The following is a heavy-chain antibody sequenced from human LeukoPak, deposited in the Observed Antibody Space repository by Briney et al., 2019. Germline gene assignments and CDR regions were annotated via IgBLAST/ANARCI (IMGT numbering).Heavy chain of an antibody. V-gene: IGHV1-46*01. CDR2: INPSGGST. Sequence: ASVKVSCKASGYTFTSYHMHWVRQAPGQGLEWKGIINPSGGSTNYAQKFQGRVTMTRDVSTTTVYMDLSSLRSDDTAVYYCAREALTIFALVRTQTTESPHRFDPWGQGTLVTVSS. J-gene: IGHJ5*02. D-gene: IGHD3-3*01. CDR1: GYTFTSYH. CDR3: AREALTIFALVRTQTTESPHRFDP.